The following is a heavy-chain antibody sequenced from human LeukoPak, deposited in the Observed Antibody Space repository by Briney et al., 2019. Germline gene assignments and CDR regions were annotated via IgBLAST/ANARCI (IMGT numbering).Heavy chain of an antibody. CDR2: INNDGSST. V-gene: IGHV3-74*01. D-gene: IGHD2-21*02. CDR3: ARVISRYCGGDCYASDYFDY. CDR1: GFTFSSYW. J-gene: IGHJ4*02. Sequence: SGGSLRLSCAAAGFTFSSYWMHWVRQAPGKGLVWVSRINNDGSSTNYADSVKGRFTISRDNAKNMLDLQMNSLRAEDTAVYYCARVISRYCGGDCYASDYFDYWGQGNLVTVSS.